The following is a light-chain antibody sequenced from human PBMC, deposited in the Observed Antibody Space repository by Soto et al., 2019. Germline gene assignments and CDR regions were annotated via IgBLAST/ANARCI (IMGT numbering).Light chain of an antibody. CDR3: QQYHSSPLT. J-gene: IGKJ4*01. V-gene: IGKV4-1*01. Sequence: DIVMTQSPDSLSVSLGERATINCKSSQSVLYSSNNKNFLAWYQQEPGHPPKLLFYWASTRESGVPDRFSGSGSGTDFTLTISSLQAEDVAVYYCQQYHSSPLTFGGGTKVDIK. CDR2: WAS. CDR1: QSVLYSSNNKNF.